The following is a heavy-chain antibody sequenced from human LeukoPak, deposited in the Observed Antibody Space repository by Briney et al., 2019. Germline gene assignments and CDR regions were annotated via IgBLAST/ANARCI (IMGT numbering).Heavy chain of an antibody. V-gene: IGHV3-23*01. D-gene: IGHD5-24*01. CDR3: AKFKRFPYYYYMDV. Sequence: PGGSLRLSCAASDFTLSSVAMSWVRQAPGKVLEWVSTFSGSGFTIYYADSVRGRFTISRDDSKNMLYLQMNSLRAEDTAVYFCAKFKRFPYYYYMDVWGRGTTVTVSS. J-gene: IGHJ6*03. CDR1: DFTLSSVA. CDR2: FSGSGFTI.